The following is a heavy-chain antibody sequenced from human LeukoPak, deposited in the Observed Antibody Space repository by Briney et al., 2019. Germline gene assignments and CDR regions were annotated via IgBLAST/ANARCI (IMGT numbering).Heavy chain of an antibody. CDR3: ARENYGVIGY. CDR2: IYYSGST. D-gene: IGHD4-17*01. J-gene: IGHJ4*02. V-gene: IGHV4-59*01. CDR1: GGSISSYY. Sequence: SETLSLTCTVSGGSISSYYWSWIRQPPGKGLEWIGYIYYSGSTNYNPSLKSRVTISVDTSKNQFSLKLSSVTAADTAVYYCARENYGVIGYWGQGTLVTVSS.